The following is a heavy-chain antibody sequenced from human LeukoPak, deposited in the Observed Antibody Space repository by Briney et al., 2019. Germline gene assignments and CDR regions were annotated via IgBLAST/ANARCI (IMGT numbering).Heavy chain of an antibody. CDR3: ARDWQQVVRPYFYYGLDV. D-gene: IGHD6-6*01. V-gene: IGHV3-53*01. CDR2: IFSGGTT. Sequence: GGSLRLSCAASGFTVSSNYMSWVRQAPGKGLEWVSVIFSGGTTYYADSVKGRFTISRDNSKNTLYLQMNSLRAEDTAVYYCARDWQQVVRPYFYYGLDVWGQGTTVTVSS. J-gene: IGHJ6*02. CDR1: GFTVSSNY.